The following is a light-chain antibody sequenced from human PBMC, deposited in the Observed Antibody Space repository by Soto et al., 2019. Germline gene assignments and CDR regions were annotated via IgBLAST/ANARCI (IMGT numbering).Light chain of an antibody. CDR3: TSYPSDSTYV. CDR1: STDVGRYNY. Sequence: QSVLTQPASVSGSPGQSITISCTGTSTDVGRYNYVSWYQQHPGKAPKLMVYDVSNRPSWVSNRFSGSKSGITASLTTSGLQAEDEADYYCTSYPSDSTYVFRTGTKVTVL. J-gene: IGLJ1*01. CDR2: DVS. V-gene: IGLV2-14*01.